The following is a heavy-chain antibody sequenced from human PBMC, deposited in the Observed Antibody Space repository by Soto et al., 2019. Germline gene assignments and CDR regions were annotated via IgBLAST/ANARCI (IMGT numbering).Heavy chain of an antibody. CDR2: ISSTTNYI. CDR1: GFTFTRYS. J-gene: IGHJ4*02. CDR3: ARYSEDLTSNFEY. D-gene: IGHD2-21*01. V-gene: IGHV3-21*01. Sequence: RGSLRLSCAASGFTFTRYSMNWFRQAPGKGREWVSSISSTTNYIYYVDSMKGRFTVSRDNAKNSVYLEMNSLSAEDTALYYCARYSEDLTSNFEYCGQGTLVTVSS.